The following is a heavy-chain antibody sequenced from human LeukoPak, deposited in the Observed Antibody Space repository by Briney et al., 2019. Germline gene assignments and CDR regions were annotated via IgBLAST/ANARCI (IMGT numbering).Heavy chain of an antibody. CDR2: IYYSGST. V-gene: IGHV4-59*01. D-gene: IGHD6-13*01. Sequence: SETLSLTCTVSGASISFYYWSWIRQPPGKGLEWIGYIYYSGSTKYNPSLKSRVTMSIDTSKNQFSLNLKSVTAADTAVYYCALDSSGWSDDSFDIRGHGTMVTVSS. J-gene: IGHJ3*02. CDR1: GASISFYY. CDR3: ALDSSGWSDDSFDI.